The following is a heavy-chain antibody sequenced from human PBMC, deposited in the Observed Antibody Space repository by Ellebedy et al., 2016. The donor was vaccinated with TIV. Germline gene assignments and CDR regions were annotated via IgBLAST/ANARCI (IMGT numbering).Heavy chain of an antibody. V-gene: IGHV3-30*03. CDR3: APGGTTTVKKGFGY. Sequence: PGGSLRLSCVASGFIFSDYGMHWVRQTPSKGLEWVAVISNDGRSKKHADSVRGRFTIPRDNSKSTIYLQMDSLRADDTAVYYCAPGGTTTVKKGFGYWGQGTLVTVSS. CDR1: GFIFSDYG. CDR2: ISNDGRSK. J-gene: IGHJ4*02. D-gene: IGHD4-17*01.